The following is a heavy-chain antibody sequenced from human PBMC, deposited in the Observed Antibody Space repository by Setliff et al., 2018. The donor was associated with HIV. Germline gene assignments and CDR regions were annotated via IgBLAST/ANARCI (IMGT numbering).Heavy chain of an antibody. V-gene: IGHV4-59*11. CDR1: GDPINSHY. CDR2: ISYNEYT. CDR3: ARDHNSGTLHAFDL. Sequence: SETLSLTCTVSGDPINSHYWSWIRQPPGEGLEWIGHISYNEYTNYNPSLKSRVTISLDTSKKHFSLDLYSVTAADTAVYYCARDHNSGTLHAFDLWDQGTKVTVSS. J-gene: IGHJ3*01. D-gene: IGHD1-26*01.